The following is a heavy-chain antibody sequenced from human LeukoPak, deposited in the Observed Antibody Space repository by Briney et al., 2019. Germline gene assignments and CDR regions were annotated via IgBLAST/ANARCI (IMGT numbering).Heavy chain of an antibody. CDR3: ARGVSSSWDY. CDR1: GGSFSGYN. Sequence: SETLSLTCAVYGGSFSGYNWGWIRQPPGKGLEWIGEINHSGSTNYNPSLKSRATISVDTSKNQFSLKLSSVTAADTAVYYCARGVSSSWDYWGQGTLVTVSS. J-gene: IGHJ4*02. CDR2: INHSGST. V-gene: IGHV4-34*01. D-gene: IGHD6-13*01.